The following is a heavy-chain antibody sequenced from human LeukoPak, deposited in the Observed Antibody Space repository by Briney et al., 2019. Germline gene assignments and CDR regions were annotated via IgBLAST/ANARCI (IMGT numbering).Heavy chain of an antibody. CDR2: ISYDGSNK. Sequence: GGSLRLSCAASGFTFSSYGMHWVRQAPGKGLEWVAVISYDGSNKYYADSVKGRLTISRDNSKNTLYLQMNSLRAEDTAVYYCAKDRSTVVGPYYFDYWGQGTLVTVSS. J-gene: IGHJ4*02. D-gene: IGHD4-11*01. V-gene: IGHV3-30*18. CDR3: AKDRSTVVGPYYFDY. CDR1: GFTFSSYG.